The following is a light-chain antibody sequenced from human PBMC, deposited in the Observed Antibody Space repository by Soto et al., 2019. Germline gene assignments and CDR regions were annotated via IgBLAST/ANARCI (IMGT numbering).Light chain of an antibody. J-gene: IGLJ1*01. CDR2: NDN. Sequence: QYVLTQPPSASGTPGQRVSISCAGGSSNIGGYSVNWYQPHAGTAPRLLIYNDNRRPSGVPDRFSGAKSGTSASLVFSGLQSEDEADYYFCSYARRTFHAFATGTKVTVL. CDR3: CSYARRTFHA. V-gene: IGLV1-44*01. CDR1: SSNIGGYS.